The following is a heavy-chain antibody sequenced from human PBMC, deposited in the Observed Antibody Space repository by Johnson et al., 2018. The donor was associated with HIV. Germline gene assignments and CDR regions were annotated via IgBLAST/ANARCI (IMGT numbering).Heavy chain of an antibody. J-gene: IGHJ3*02. CDR1: GFTFSSYA. D-gene: IGHD6-25*01. CDR3: AKETPSSGGTFDI. Sequence: QVQLVESGGGVVQPGRSLRLSCAASGFTFSSYAMHWVRQAPGKGLEWVAVISYDGSNQYYADSVKGRFTISRDNSKNTVFLQMNSLRAEDTAVYYCAKETPSSGGTFDIWGQGTMVTVSS. CDR2: ISYDGSNQ. V-gene: IGHV3-30*04.